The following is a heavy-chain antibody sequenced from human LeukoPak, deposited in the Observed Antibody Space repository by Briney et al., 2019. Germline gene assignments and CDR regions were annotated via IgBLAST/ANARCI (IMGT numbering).Heavy chain of an antibody. J-gene: IGHJ4*02. CDR2: ISGSGGST. Sequence: GGSLRLSCAASGFTFSSYAMSWVRQAPGKGLEWVSAISGSGGSTYYADSVKGRFTISRGNSKNTLYLQMNSLRAEDTAVYYCAKYGNYDFWSGYFYWGQGTLVTVSS. D-gene: IGHD3-3*01. CDR1: GFTFSSYA. V-gene: IGHV3-23*01. CDR3: AKYGNYDFWSGYFY.